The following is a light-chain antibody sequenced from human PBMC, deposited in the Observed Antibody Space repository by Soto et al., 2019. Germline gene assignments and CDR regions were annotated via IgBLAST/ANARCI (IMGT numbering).Light chain of an antibody. Sequence: DVVMTQSPLSLPVTLGQPAYISCRSSQTLVYSDGNTYLNWFQKRPGQSPRRLIYKVSNWDSGVSGGFSGSGSGTDMTLISSRVEAEDVGVYYCRQGTHWPPFGQGTKLEIK. J-gene: IGKJ2*01. CDR1: QTLVYSDGNTY. CDR3: RQGTHWPP. CDR2: KVS. V-gene: IGKV2D-30*01.